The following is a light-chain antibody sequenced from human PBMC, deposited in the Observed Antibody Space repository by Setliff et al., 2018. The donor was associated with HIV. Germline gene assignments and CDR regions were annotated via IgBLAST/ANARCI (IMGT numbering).Light chain of an antibody. J-gene: IGKJ1*01. CDR2: WAS. V-gene: IGKV4-1*01. Sequence: DIVLTQSPDSLAVSLGERATIKCKSSQSLLYRSVNKNVLAWYQQKPGQPPKLLIYWASTRESGVPVRFSGSGSETDFTLTINSLQAEDVAVYYWQQYISVPTVGQGTKVDIK. CDR1: QSLLYRSVNKNV. CDR3: QQYISVPT.